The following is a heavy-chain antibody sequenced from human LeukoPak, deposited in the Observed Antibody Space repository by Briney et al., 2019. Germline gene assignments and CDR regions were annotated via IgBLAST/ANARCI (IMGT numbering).Heavy chain of an antibody. CDR3: ARVYSSGWYALDY. Sequence: GGSLRLSCAASGFTFSKTWMSWVRQAPGKGLEWVSYISSSGSTIYYADSVKGRFTISRDDAKNSLYLQMNSLRAEDTAVYYCARVYSSGWYALDYWGQGTLVTVSS. D-gene: IGHD6-19*01. V-gene: IGHV3-48*03. CDR2: ISSSGSTI. CDR1: GFTFSKTW. J-gene: IGHJ4*02.